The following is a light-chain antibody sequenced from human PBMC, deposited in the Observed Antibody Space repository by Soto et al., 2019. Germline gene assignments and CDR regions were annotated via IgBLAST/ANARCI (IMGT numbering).Light chain of an antibody. Sequence: EIVLTQSPGTLSLSPGERATLSCRASQSVSISYLAWYQQKPGQAPRLLIYGASSRATGIPDRFSGSGSGTDFTLTISRLEPEDFAVYYCQQYGSSSLYTFGQGTKREI. CDR3: QQYGSSSLYT. V-gene: IGKV3-20*01. CDR1: QSVSISY. CDR2: GAS. J-gene: IGKJ2*01.